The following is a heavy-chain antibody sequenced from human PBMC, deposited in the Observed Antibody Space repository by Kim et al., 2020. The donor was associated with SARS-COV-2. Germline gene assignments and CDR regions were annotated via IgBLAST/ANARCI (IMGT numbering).Heavy chain of an antibody. CDR3: ARVDGGLVDP. CDR2: ST. J-gene: IGHJ5*02. D-gene: IGHD3-16*01. V-gene: IGHV4-4*07. Sequence: STNYNPSLKSRVTMSVDTSKNQFSLRLSSVTAADTAVYYCARVDGGLVDPWGQGTLVTVSS.